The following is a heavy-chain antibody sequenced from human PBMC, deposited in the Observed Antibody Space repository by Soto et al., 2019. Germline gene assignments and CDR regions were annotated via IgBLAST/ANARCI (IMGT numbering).Heavy chain of an antibody. V-gene: IGHV1-24*01. CDR2: FDPEDGET. J-gene: IGHJ4*02. CDR3: ATDPPNYYDSSGYYYSFDY. Sequence: ASVKVSCKVSGYTLTELSMHWVRQAPGKGLEWMGGFDPEDGETIYAQKFQGRVTMTEDTSTDTAYMELSSLRSEDTAVYYCATDPPNYYDSSGYYYSFDYWGQGTLLTVSS. CDR1: GYTLTELS. D-gene: IGHD3-22*01.